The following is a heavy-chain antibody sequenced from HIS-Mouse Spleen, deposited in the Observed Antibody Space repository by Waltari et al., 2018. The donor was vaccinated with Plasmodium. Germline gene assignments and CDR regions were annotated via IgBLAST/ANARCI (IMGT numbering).Heavy chain of an antibody. CDR1: GFTFDDYA. D-gene: IGHD2-15*01. CDR2: ISWNSGSI. CDR3: AKGVEVAASYYFDY. J-gene: IGHJ4*02. V-gene: IGHV3-9*01. Sequence: EVQLVESGGGLVQPGRSLRLSCAASGFTFDDYAMHWVRQAPGKGLGWVSGISWNSGSIGYADSVKGRFTISRDNAKNSLYLQMNSLRAEDTALYYCAKGVEVAASYYFDYWGQGTLVTVSS.